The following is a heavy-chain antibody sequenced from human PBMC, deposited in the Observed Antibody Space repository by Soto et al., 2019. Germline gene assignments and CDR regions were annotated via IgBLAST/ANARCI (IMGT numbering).Heavy chain of an antibody. Sequence: SETLSLTCAVSGGSISSSNWWSWVRQPPGKWLEWIGEIYHSGSTNYNPSLKSRVTISVDKSKNQFSLKLSSVTAADTAVYYCARVYRFDYGSGRSDYWGQGTLVTVSS. CDR1: GGSISSSNW. D-gene: IGHD3-10*01. CDR3: ARVYRFDYGSGRSDY. V-gene: IGHV4-4*02. J-gene: IGHJ4*02. CDR2: IYHSGST.